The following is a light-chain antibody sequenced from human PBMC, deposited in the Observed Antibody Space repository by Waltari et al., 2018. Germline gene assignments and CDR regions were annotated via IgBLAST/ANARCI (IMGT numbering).Light chain of an antibody. V-gene: IGLV2-11*01. CDR1: SSDVGAYNY. Sequence: QSALTQPRSVSGSPGQSVAISCTGTSSDVGAYNYVSWYQHHPGKAPKLIIFDVSKRPSGVPDRFSGSKSGNTASLTISGLQAEDEADYYCSSTAGGYTWVFGGG. CDR2: DVS. J-gene: IGLJ3*02. CDR3: SSTAGGYTWV.